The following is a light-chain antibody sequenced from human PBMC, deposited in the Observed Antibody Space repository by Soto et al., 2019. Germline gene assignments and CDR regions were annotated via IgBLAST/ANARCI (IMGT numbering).Light chain of an antibody. J-gene: IGKJ2*01. CDR2: WAS. V-gene: IGKV4-1*01. Sequence: DIVMTQSPDFLAVSLGERATITCKSSQNVLYRSSNKSYVAWYQQRPGQPPRLLLYWASTRESGVPDRFIGSGSETDCTLTISSMQAGDEAIYQCLQYYNTPYTFGQGTTLEIK. CDR3: LQYYNTPYT. CDR1: QNVLYRSSNKSY.